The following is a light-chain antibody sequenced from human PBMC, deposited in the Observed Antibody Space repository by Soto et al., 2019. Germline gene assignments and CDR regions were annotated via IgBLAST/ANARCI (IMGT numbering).Light chain of an antibody. V-gene: IGKV3-11*01. Sequence: EIVLTQSPATLSLSPGERATHSCRASQSVSSYLAWYQQKPGQAPRLLIYDASNRATGIPARFSGSRTGTNFTLSFSFLEPEDFAVYYCQQRSNWPTFGGGTKVDIK. CDR1: QSVSSY. J-gene: IGKJ4*01. CDR3: QQRSNWPT. CDR2: DAS.